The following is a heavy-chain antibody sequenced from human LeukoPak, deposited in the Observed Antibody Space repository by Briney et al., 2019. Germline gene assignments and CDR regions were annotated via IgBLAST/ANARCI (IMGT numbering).Heavy chain of an antibody. J-gene: IGHJ3*02. CDR2: IYPGDSDT. D-gene: IGHD6-19*01. Sequence: GESLKISCKGSGYSFISYWIGWVRQMPGKGLEWMGFIYPGDSDTRYSPSFQGQVTISADKSISTDYLQWSSLKASDTAMYYCARSIAVALKSAFDIWGQGTMVTVSS. V-gene: IGHV5-51*01. CDR3: ARSIAVALKSAFDI. CDR1: GYSFISYW.